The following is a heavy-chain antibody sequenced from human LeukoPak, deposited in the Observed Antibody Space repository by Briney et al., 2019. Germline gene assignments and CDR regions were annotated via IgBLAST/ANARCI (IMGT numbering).Heavy chain of an antibody. V-gene: IGHV3-9*01. J-gene: IGHJ6*03. CDR2: ISWNSGSI. CDR3: AKDRGPDMVRGGYMDV. D-gene: IGHD3-10*01. Sequence: GGSLRLSCAASGFTFDDYAMHWVRQAPGKGLEWVSGISWNSGSIVYADSVKGRFTISRDNAKNSLYLQMNSLRAEDTALYYCAKDRGPDMVRGGYMDVWGKGTTVTISS. CDR1: GFTFDDYA.